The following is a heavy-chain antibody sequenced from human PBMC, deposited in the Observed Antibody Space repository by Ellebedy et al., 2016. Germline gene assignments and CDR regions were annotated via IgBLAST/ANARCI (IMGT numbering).Heavy chain of an antibody. CDR1: GFTVSSNY. CDR2: IYSGGST. J-gene: IGHJ3*02. CDR3: ASRIAVAGDHEAFDI. Sequence: GGSLRLSCAASGFTVSSNYMSWVRQAPGKGLEWVSVIYSGGSTYYADSVKGRFTISRDNSKNTLYLQMNSLRAENTAVYYCASRIAVAGDHEAFDIWGQGTMVTVSS. V-gene: IGHV3-53*01. D-gene: IGHD6-19*01.